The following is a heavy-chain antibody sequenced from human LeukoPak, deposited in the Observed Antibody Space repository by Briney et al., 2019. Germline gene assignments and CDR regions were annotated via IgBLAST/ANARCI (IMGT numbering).Heavy chain of an antibody. Sequence: GESLKISCKGSGYSFTSYWIGWVRQMPGKGLEWMGIIYPGDSDTRYSPSFQGQVTISADKSISTAYLQWGSLKASDTAMYYCARNYYDSSSSAYNWFDPWGQGTLVTVSS. D-gene: IGHD3-22*01. V-gene: IGHV5-51*01. J-gene: IGHJ5*02. CDR2: IYPGDSDT. CDR3: ARNYYDSSSSAYNWFDP. CDR1: GYSFTSYW.